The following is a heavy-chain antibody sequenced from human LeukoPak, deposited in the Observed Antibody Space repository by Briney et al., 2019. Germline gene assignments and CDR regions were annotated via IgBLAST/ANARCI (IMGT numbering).Heavy chain of an antibody. J-gene: IGHJ4*02. Sequence: SGGSLRLSCAASGFTFSSYEMNWVRQAPGKGLEWVSYISSSGSTIYYADSVKGRFTISRDNAKNSLYLQMNSLRAEDTAVYYCAKGYSLGDPPDYWGQGTLVTVSS. V-gene: IGHV3-48*03. CDR1: GFTFSSYE. CDR3: AKGYSLGDPPDY. CDR2: ISSSGSTI. D-gene: IGHD5-18*01.